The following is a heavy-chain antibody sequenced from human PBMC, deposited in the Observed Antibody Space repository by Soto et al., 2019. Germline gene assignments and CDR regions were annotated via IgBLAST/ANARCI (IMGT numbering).Heavy chain of an antibody. CDR2: ISPEGSEK. Sequence: ESGGGLVQPGGSLRLSCAVSGFIFRDYWMTWVRQAPGKGLEWVATISPEGSEKYYVDSLKGRFTISRDNAKNSLYLQMISLRAEDTALYYCARARIDYWGRGTLITVSS. V-gene: IGHV3-7*03. CDR1: GFIFRDYW. J-gene: IGHJ4*02. CDR3: ARARIDY.